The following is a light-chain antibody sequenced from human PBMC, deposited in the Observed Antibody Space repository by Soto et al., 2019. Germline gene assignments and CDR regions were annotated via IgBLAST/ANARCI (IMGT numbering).Light chain of an antibody. CDR2: VAS. J-gene: IGKJ1*01. Sequence: EIVLTQSPGTLSLSPGESATLSCRASQSVSSSYLAWYQQKPGQAPRLLFYVASSRATGIPDRFSGRGSGTDFTLTITRLEPEDCALYYCQQYSSSPLTFGQGTKVEIK. CDR1: QSVSSSY. V-gene: IGKV3-20*01. CDR3: QQYSSSPLT.